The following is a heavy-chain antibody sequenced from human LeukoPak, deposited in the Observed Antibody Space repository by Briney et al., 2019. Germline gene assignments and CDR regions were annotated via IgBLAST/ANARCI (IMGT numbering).Heavy chain of an antibody. D-gene: IGHD3-3*01. J-gene: IGHJ4*02. CDR2: ISSNGGST. Sequence: GRSLRLSCAPSGFTFSSYAMHCVRQAPGKGLEYVSAISSNGGSTYYANSVKGRFTISRDNSKNTLYLQMGSLRAEDMAVYYCARARRDGDVKYYFDYWGQGTLVTVSS. CDR3: ARARRDGDVKYYFDY. V-gene: IGHV3-64*01. CDR1: GFTFSSYA.